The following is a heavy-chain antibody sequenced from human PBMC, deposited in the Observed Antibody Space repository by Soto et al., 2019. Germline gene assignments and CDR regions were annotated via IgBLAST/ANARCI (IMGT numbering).Heavy chain of an antibody. V-gene: IGHV3-23*01. CDR1: GFTFSSYA. J-gene: IGHJ4*02. CDR3: GRHLSFGGVIANFDY. Sequence: QPGGSLRLSCAASGFTFSSYAMSWVRQAPGKGLEWVSAISGSGGSTYYADSVKGRFTISRDNSKNTLYLQMNSLRAEDTAVYYCGRHLSFGGVIANFDYWGQGTLVTVSS. D-gene: IGHD3-16*02. CDR2: ISGSGGST.